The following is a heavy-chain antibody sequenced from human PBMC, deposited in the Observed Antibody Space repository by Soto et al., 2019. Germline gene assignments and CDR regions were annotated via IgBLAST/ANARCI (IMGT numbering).Heavy chain of an antibody. V-gene: IGHV1-69*13. CDR3: AHGGYRSSWYGAVDI. Sequence: GASGKVCGEASVATFSSYAISWVRQAPGRGLEWMGGVIPIFGTANYAQKFQSRVTIAADESTGTAYIELSSLRSEDTAVYYCAHGGYRSSWYGAVDIWGQGIMVTVS. J-gene: IGHJ3*02. D-gene: IGHD6-13*01. CDR2: VIPIFGTA. CDR1: VATFSSYA.